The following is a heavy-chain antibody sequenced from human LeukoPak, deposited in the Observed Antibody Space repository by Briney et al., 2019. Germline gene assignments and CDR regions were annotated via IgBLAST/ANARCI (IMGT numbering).Heavy chain of an antibody. D-gene: IGHD6-19*01. CDR2: INHSGST. J-gene: IGHJ2*01. CDR1: GGSISNYY. CDR3: ASTTDSSGWYLNWYFDL. V-gene: IGHV4-34*01. Sequence: SETLSLTCTVSGGSISNYYWSWIRQPPGKGLEWIGEINHSGSTNYNPSLKSRVTISVDTSKNQFSLKLSSVTAADTAVYYCASTTDSSGWYLNWYFDLWGRGTLVTVSS.